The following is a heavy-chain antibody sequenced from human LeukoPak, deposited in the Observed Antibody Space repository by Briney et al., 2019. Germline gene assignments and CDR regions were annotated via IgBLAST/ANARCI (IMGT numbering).Heavy chain of an antibody. CDR2: INPNSGGT. D-gene: IGHD3-22*01. CDR1: GYTFTGYY. V-gene: IGHV1-2*02. Sequence: ASVKVSSKASGYTFTGYYMHWVRQAPGQGLEWMGWINPNSGGTNYAQKFQGRVTMTRDTSISTAYMELSRLRSDDTAVYYCERAHYYDRTPNDYWGQGTLVTVSS. J-gene: IGHJ4*02. CDR3: ERAHYYDRTPNDY.